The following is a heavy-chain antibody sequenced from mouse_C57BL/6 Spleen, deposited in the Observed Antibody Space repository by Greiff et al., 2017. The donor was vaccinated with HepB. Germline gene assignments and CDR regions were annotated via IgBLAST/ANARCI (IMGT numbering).Heavy chain of an antibody. J-gene: IGHJ4*01. CDR2: ISSGGDYI. Sequence: EVQRVESGEGLVKPGGSLKLSCAASGFTFSSYAMSWVRQTPEKRLEWVAYISSGGDYIYYADTVKGRFTISRDNARNTLYLQMSSLKSEDTAMYYCTRGTGTSYYAMDYWGQGTSVTVSS. CDR1: GFTFSSYA. CDR3: TRGTGTSYYAMDY. D-gene: IGHD4-1*01. V-gene: IGHV5-9-1*02.